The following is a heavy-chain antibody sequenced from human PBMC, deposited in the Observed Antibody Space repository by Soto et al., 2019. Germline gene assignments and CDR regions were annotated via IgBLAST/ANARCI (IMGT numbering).Heavy chain of an antibody. Sequence: SETLSLTCTVSGGSLRDYGHFWTWIRQRPGSGLEWIGYTSYTGVTYYSPSLQSRISISVDTSKNQFSLKLSSVTAADTAVYYCARRNDYGYYFDYWGQGTLVTVSS. J-gene: IGHJ4*02. D-gene: IGHD4-17*01. V-gene: IGHV4-31*03. CDR1: GGSLRDYGHF. CDR3: ARRNDYGYYFDY. CDR2: TSYTGVT.